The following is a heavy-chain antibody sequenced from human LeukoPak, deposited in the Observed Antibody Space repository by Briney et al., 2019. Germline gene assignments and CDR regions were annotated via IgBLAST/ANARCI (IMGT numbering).Heavy chain of an antibody. Sequence: GGSLRLSCAASGFTFSSYWMSWVRQAPGKGLEWVANIKQDGSEKYYVDSVKGRFTISRDNAKNSLYLQMNSLRAEDTAVYYCARDASDSSGWYNWFDPWGQGTLVTVSS. D-gene: IGHD6-19*01. J-gene: IGHJ5*02. CDR3: ARDASDSSGWYNWFDP. CDR2: IKQDGSEK. V-gene: IGHV3-7*01. CDR1: GFTFSSYW.